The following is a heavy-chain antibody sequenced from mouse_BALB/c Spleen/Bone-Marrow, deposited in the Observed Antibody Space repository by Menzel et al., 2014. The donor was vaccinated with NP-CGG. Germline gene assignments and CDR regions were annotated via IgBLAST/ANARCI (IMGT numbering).Heavy chain of an antibody. V-gene: IGHV7-3*02. CDR2: IRNKANGYTT. Sequence: EVKVVESGGGLVQPGGSLRLPCATSGFTFTDYYMSWVRQPPGKALEWLGFIRNKANGYTTEYSASVKGRFTISRDNSQSILYLQMNTLRAEDSATYYCARDDAMDYWGQGTSVTVSS. CDR3: ARDDAMDY. J-gene: IGHJ4*01. CDR1: GFTFTDYY.